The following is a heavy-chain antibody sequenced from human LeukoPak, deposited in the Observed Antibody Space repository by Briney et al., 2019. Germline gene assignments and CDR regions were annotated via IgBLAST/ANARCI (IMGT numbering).Heavy chain of an antibody. CDR3: ARDISSSWYEGDY. V-gene: IGHV3-30-3*01. CDR1: GFTFSSYA. Sequence: GRSLRLSCAASGFTFSSYAMHWVRQAPGKGLEWVAVISYDGSNKYYADSVKGRFTISRDNSKNTLYLQMNSLRAEDTAVYYCARDISSSWYEGDYWGQGTLVTVSS. CDR2: ISYDGSNK. D-gene: IGHD6-13*01. J-gene: IGHJ4*02.